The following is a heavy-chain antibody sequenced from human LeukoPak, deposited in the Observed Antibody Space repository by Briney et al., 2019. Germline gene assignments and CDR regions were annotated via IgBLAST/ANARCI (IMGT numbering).Heavy chain of an antibody. CDR1: GFTFSSYA. D-gene: IGHD1-26*01. Sequence: GGSLRLSCEASGFTFSSYAMHWVRQAPGKGLEWVALISYDESYRYYADSVKGRFTISRDNSKNTLYLQMSSLRADDTAVYYCARVQWELLYPDYWGQGTLVTVSS. V-gene: IGHV3-30-3*01. J-gene: IGHJ4*02. CDR2: ISYDESYR. CDR3: ARVQWELLYPDY.